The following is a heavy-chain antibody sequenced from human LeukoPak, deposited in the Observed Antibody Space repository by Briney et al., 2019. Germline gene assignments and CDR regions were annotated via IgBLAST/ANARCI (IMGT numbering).Heavy chain of an antibody. D-gene: IGHD3-10*01. Sequence: GGSLRLSCAASGFTFSSYSMNWVRQAPGKGLEWVGRIKSKANSYATAYAASVKGRFTISRDDSKNTAYLQMNSLKTEDTAVYYCTRFVVGSGKNWFDPWGQGTLVTVSS. J-gene: IGHJ5*02. CDR3: TRFVVGSGKNWFDP. V-gene: IGHV3-73*01. CDR1: GFTFSSYS. CDR2: IKSKANSYAT.